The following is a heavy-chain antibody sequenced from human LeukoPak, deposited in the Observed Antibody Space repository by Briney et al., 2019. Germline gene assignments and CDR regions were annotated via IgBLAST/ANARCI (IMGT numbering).Heavy chain of an antibody. Sequence: ASVKVSCKASGYTFTSYGISWVRQAPGQGLEWMGWISAYNGNTNYAQKLQGRVTMTTDTSTSTAYMELRSLRSDDTAVYYCARLTYYDFWSVPGGLDYWGQGTLVTVSS. CDR3: ARLTYYDFWSVPGGLDY. CDR2: ISAYNGNT. D-gene: IGHD3-3*01. CDR1: GYTFTSYG. J-gene: IGHJ4*02. V-gene: IGHV1-18*01.